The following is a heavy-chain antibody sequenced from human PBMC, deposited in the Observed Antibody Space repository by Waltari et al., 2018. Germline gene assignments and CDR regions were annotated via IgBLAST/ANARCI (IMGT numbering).Heavy chain of an antibody. CDR3: AKEEVGASFDY. J-gene: IGHJ4*02. Sequence: QVQLVQSGAEGQKPGASLKVSCKASGYTCPGYYMHRVRQAPGQGLEWMGRINPNSGGTNYAQKFQGRVTMTRDTSISTAYMELSRLRSDDTAVYYCAKEEVGASFDYWGQGTLVTVSS. CDR2: INPNSGGT. V-gene: IGHV1-2*06. D-gene: IGHD1-26*01. CDR1: GYTCPGYY.